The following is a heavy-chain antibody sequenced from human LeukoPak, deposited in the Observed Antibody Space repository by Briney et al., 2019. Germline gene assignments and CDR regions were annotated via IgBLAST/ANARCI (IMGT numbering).Heavy chain of an antibody. J-gene: IGHJ4*02. V-gene: IGHV3-23*01. D-gene: IGHD1-1*01. Sequence: GGSLRLSCAASGFTFSSYGMCWVRQAPGKGLEWVSAIGGSGDNIHYADSVKGRFSISRDNSKGTLYLEMNSLRAEDTAVYYCARETGTLGLDYWGQGTLVTVSS. CDR2: IGGSGDNI. CDR3: ARETGTLGLDY. CDR1: GFTFSSYG.